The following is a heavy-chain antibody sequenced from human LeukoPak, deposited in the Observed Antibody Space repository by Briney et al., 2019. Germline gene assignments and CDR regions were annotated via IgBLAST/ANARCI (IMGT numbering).Heavy chain of an antibody. CDR3: ARPSYGASDY. J-gene: IGHJ4*02. CDR1: GYRFTKSW. CDR2: IYPDDSRT. V-gene: IGHV5-51*01. Sequence: GESLKISCKGSGYRFTKSWIGWLRQMPGKGLEWLGIIYPDDSRTRYSPSFQGQVTISVDKSITTAYLQWTSLKASDTAMYYCARPSYGASDYWGQGTLVTVSS. D-gene: IGHD4-17*01.